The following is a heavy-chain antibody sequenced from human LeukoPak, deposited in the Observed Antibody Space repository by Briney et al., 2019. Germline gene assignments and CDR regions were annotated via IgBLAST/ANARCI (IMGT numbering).Heavy chain of an antibody. CDR1: GGTFSSYT. Sequence: GASVKVSCKGSGGTFSSYTISWVRQAPGQGLEWMGRIIPILGIANYAQKFQGRVTITADKSTSKDYMELSSLRSEDTAVYYCARGGYCSSTSCRSWFDPWGQGTLVTVSS. CDR2: IIPILGIA. CDR3: ARGGYCSSTSCRSWFDP. J-gene: IGHJ5*02. D-gene: IGHD2-2*01. V-gene: IGHV1-69*02.